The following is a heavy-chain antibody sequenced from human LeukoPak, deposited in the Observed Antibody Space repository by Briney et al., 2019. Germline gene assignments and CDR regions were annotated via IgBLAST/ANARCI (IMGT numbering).Heavy chain of an antibody. D-gene: IGHD6-13*01. Sequence: GGSLRLSCAASGFTFSSYSMNWVRQAPGKGLEWVSSISSSSSYIYYADSVKGRFTISRDNAKNSLYLQMNSLRAEDTAVYYCARCAVAAAGDYWGRGTLVTVSS. CDR3: ARCAVAAAGDY. CDR1: GFTFSSYS. V-gene: IGHV3-21*01. J-gene: IGHJ4*02. CDR2: ISSSSSYI.